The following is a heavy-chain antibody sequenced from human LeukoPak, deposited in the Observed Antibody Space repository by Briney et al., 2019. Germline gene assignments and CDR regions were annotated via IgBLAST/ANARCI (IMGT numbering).Heavy chain of an antibody. V-gene: IGHV4-39*01. Sequence: PSETLSLTCTVSGVSIRSSYYYWGWIRQPPGKGLEWIGSIYDSGSTYYNPSLKSRVTISVDASKNQFSLKLNSVTAADTAVYYCASPRSGSYQPFDYWGQGTLVSVSS. CDR2: IYDSGST. CDR1: GVSIRSSYYY. D-gene: IGHD1-26*01. CDR3: ASPRSGSYQPFDY. J-gene: IGHJ4*02.